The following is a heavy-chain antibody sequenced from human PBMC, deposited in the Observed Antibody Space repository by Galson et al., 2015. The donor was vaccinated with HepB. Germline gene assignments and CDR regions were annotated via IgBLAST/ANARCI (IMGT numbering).Heavy chain of an antibody. CDR2: ISGSSSSI. D-gene: IGHD1-26*01. CDR3: ARVSHECEIWSVLPRHGMDV. V-gene: IGHV3-48*02. J-gene: IGHJ6*02. Sequence: SLRLSCAVSGFTFSGYSMNWVRQAPGKGLEWLSYISGSSSSIYYADSVKGRFAISRDNVKNSLYLQMNSLRDEDTAVYYCARVSHECEIWSVLPRHGMDVWGQGTTVTVSS. CDR1: GFTFSGYS.